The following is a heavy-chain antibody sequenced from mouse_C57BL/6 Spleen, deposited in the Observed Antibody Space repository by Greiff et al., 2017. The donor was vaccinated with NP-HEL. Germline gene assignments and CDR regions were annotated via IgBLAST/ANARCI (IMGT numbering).Heavy chain of an antibody. CDR1: GYTFTSYW. CDR3: EKISTTVVDYYVDY. CDR2: IHPKTGST. Sequence: QVQLQQPGAELVKPGASVTLSCKASGYTFTSYWMHWVKQRPGQGLEWIGTIHPKTGSTNYNEKFKSKAKLTVDKSSSTAYMQLRSLTSEDSAVYYSEKISTTVVDYYVDYWGQGTTLTVSS. V-gene: IGHV1-64*01. D-gene: IGHD1-1*01. J-gene: IGHJ2*01.